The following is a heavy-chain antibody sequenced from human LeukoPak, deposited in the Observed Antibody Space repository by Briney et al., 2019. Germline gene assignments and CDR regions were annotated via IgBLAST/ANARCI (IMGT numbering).Heavy chain of an antibody. CDR2: ISSSGSTI. CDR3: ASDYGGNSGGQY. CDR1: GFTFSSYE. Sequence: GGSLRLSCAASGFTFSSYEMNWVRQAPGKGLEWVSYISSSGSTIYYADSVKGRFTIPRDNAKNSLYLQMNSLRAEDTAVYYCASDYGGNSGGQYWGQGTLVTVSS. V-gene: IGHV3-48*03. D-gene: IGHD4-23*01. J-gene: IGHJ4*02.